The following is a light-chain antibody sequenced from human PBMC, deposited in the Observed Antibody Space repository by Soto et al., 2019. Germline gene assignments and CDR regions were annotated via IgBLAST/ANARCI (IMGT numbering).Light chain of an antibody. Sequence: EIVLTQSPATLSVSPGERATLSCRASESASRHLAWYQQKPGQAPRLLIYSPFTRATGIPARFNGSGSGTDFTLTIGSLLSEDFALFYCQRYSKWPITFGEGTRL. V-gene: IGKV3D-15*01. J-gene: IGKJ5*01. CDR1: ESASRH. CDR3: QRYSKWPIT. CDR2: SPF.